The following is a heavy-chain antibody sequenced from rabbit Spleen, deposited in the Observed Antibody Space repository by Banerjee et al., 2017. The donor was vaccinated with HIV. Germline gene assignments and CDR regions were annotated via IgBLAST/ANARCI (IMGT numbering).Heavy chain of an antibody. CDR2: IYGDDSGST. Sequence: QEQLEESGGDLVKPGTSLTLTCTASGFSFSSSYYMCWVRQAPGKGLECIACIYGDDSGSTWYASWAKGRFTISKTSSTTVTLQMTSLTAADTATYFCARGSATMTMVITGFYLGLWGQGTLVTVS. V-gene: IGHV1S45*01. CDR3: ARGSATMTMVITGFYLGL. CDR1: GFSFSSSYY. D-gene: IGHD2-1*01. J-gene: IGHJ4*01.